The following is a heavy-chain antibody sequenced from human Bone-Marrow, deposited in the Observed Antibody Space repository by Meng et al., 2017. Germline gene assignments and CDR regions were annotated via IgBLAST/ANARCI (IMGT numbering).Heavy chain of an antibody. D-gene: IGHD6-13*01. CDR3: ARGGIAAAAYSDH. CDR2: INAGNGQT. CDR1: GYSFTSYA. Sequence: QVQLVQSGAEVKKPGASVKLSCEASGYSFTSYAIHWVRQAPGESLEWMGWINAGNGQTKYSERFQGRVAIARDTSANTAYMELSSLTSEDTAVYYCARGGIAAAAYSDHWGQGTLVTGSS. V-gene: IGHV1-3*01. J-gene: IGHJ4*02.